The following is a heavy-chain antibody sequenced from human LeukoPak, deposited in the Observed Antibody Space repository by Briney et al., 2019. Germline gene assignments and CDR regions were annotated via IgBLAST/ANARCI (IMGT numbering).Heavy chain of an antibody. CDR3: ARGSGGDRYFDY. CDR2: ISYDGSNK. J-gene: IGHJ4*02. CDR1: GFTFSSYA. Sequence: GESLRLSCAASGFTFSSYAMHWVRQAPGKGLEWVAVISYDGSNKYYADSVKGRFTISRDNSKNTLYLQMNSLRAEDTAVNYCARGSGGDRYFDYWGQGTLVTVSS. V-gene: IGHV3-30-3*01. D-gene: IGHD2-21*02.